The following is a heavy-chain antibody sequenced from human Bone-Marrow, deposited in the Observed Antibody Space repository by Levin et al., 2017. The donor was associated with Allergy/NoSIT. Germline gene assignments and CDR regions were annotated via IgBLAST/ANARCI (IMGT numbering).Heavy chain of an antibody. CDR1: GFTFSSYG. Sequence: GGSLRLSCAASGFTFSSYGMHWVRQAPGKGLEWVAVISYDGSNKYYADSVKGRFTISRDNSKNTLYLQMNSLRAEDTAVYYCAKDLGRGGYDLYGMDVWGQGTTVTVSS. D-gene: IGHD5-12*01. CDR3: AKDLGRGGYDLYGMDV. J-gene: IGHJ6*02. CDR2: ISYDGSNK. V-gene: IGHV3-30*18.